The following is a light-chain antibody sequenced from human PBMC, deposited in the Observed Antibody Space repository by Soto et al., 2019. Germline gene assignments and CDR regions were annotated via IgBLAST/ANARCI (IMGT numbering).Light chain of an antibody. CDR2: GAS. J-gene: IGKJ5*01. Sequence: EIVLPQSRGTLSLSPGESATLSCRASQSVSSSYLAWYQQKPGQAPRLLIYGASSRATGIPDRFSGSGSGTDFTLTISRLEPEEFAVFYCKQYGSSPITVGQGIRLEIK. CDR1: QSVSSSY. V-gene: IGKV3-20*01. CDR3: KQYGSSPIT.